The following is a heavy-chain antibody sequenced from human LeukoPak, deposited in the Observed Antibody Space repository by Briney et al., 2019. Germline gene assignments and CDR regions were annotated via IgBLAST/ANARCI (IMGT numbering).Heavy chain of an antibody. CDR2: IRSKACGGTT. CDR1: GFTFGDYA. V-gene: IGHV3-49*04. J-gene: IGHJ6*02. CDR3: TRDGRWLYTYYYYYYGMDV. D-gene: IGHD6-19*01. Sequence: GGSLRLSCTASGFTFGDYAMRWVRQAPGRGLEGVSFIRSKACGGTTGYAASVKGRFTISRDDSKIIAYLQINSLKTEDTAVYYCTRDGRWLYTYYYYYYGMDVWGQGTTVTVSS.